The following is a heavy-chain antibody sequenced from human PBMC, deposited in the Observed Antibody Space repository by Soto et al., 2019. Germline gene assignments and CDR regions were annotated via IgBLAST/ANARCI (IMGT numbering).Heavy chain of an antibody. Sequence: QVQLVDSGGGLVEPGGSLRLSCAASGFRFSDFSLSWIRQAPGKGLEWLSSISSTGSVLDYADSVKGRFTISRDNAGHSVYLQLDSLRAEDTAVYYCAKIIMSGLAPAYWGQGTLVTVSS. CDR1: GFRFSDFS. D-gene: IGHD3-9*01. V-gene: IGHV3-11*01. CDR3: AKIIMSGLAPAY. CDR2: ISSTGSVL. J-gene: IGHJ4*02.